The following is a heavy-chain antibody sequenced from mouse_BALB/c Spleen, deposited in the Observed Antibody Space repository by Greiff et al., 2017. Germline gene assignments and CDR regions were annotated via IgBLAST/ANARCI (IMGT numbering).Heavy chain of an antibody. Sequence: DVMLVESGGGLVKPGGSLKLSCAASGFTFSSYAMPWVRQSPEKRLEWVAEISSGGSYTYYPDTVTGRFTISRDNATNTLYLEMSSLRSEDTAMYYCARGSYYAMDYWGQGTSVTVSS. CDR2: ISSGGSYT. CDR1: GFTFSSYA. V-gene: IGHV5-9-4*01. J-gene: IGHJ4*01. CDR3: ARGSYYAMDY.